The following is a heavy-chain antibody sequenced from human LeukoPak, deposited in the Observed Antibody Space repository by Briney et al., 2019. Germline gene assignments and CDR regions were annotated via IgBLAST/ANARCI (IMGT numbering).Heavy chain of an antibody. V-gene: IGHV3-9*01. CDR3: AKDQDHCSSTSCYYTSMDV. CDR1: GFIFDDYS. J-gene: IGHJ6*03. CDR2: ISWNGGSI. D-gene: IGHD2-2*01. Sequence: PGGSLRLSCAASGFIFDDYSMHWVRQAPGKGLEWVSGISWNGGSIGYADSVKGRFTISRDNAKNSLYLQMNSLRAEDTALYYCAKDQDHCSSTSCYYTSMDVWGKGTTVTVSS.